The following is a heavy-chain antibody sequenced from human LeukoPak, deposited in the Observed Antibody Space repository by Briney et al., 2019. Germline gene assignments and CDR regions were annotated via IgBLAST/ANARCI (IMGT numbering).Heavy chain of an antibody. V-gene: IGHV4-39*07. CDR2: IFYSGST. Sequence: SETLSLTCTVSGGSISSSSHHWVWIRQPPGKGLEWIGNIFYSGSTNYNPSLKSRVTISVDTSKNQFSLKLSSVTAADTAVYYCARDLRAAYWGQGTLVTVSS. D-gene: IGHD3-16*01. CDR1: GGSISSSSHH. J-gene: IGHJ4*02. CDR3: ARDLRAAY.